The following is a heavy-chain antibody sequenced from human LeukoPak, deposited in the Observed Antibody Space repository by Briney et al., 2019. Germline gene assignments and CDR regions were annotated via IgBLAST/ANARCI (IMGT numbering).Heavy chain of an antibody. CDR3: ARANCSGGSCYTDY. D-gene: IGHD2-15*01. J-gene: IGHJ4*02. V-gene: IGHV3-21*01. Sequence: GGSLRLSCAASGFTFSSYGMNWVRQAPGKGLEWVSSISSSSSYIYYADSVKGRFTISRDNAKNSLYLQMNSLRAEDTAVYYCARANCSGGSCYTDYWGQGTLVTVSS. CDR2: ISSSSSYI. CDR1: GFTFSSYG.